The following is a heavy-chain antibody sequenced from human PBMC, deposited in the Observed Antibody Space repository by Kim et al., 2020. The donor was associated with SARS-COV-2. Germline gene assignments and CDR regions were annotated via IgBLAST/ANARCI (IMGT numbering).Heavy chain of an antibody. Sequence: SVKVSCKTSGGTLSSYVISWVRQAPGQGLEWMGGITPIFGTPDYAQKLHGRVTITADESTSTSYMELSSLRSEDTAVYYCARRSGTYSPFDYWGQGTLVTVSA. V-gene: IGHV1-69*13. D-gene: IGHD1-26*01. CDR3: ARRSGTYSPFDY. CDR1: GGTLSSYV. CDR2: ITPIFGTP. J-gene: IGHJ4*02.